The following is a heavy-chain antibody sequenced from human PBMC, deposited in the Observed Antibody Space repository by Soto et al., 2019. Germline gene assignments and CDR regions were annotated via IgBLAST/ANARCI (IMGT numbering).Heavy chain of an antibody. CDR2: ISYDGSNK. CDR3: AKTPRGLLRYFGV. J-gene: IGHJ4*02. Sequence: QVQLVESGGGVVQPGRSLRLSCAASGFTFSSYGMHWVRQAPGKGLEWVAVISYDGSNKYYADSVKGRFTISRDNSKNTLYLQMNSLRAVDTAVYYCAKTPRGLLRYFGVWGQGTLVTVSS. D-gene: IGHD3-9*01. V-gene: IGHV3-30*18. CDR1: GFTFSSYG.